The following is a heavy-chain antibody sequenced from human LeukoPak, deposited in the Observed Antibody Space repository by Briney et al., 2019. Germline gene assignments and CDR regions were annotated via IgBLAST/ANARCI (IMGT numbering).Heavy chain of an antibody. V-gene: IGHV5-51*01. J-gene: IGHJ4*02. CDR3: ARRYCSGRSCHYFDY. D-gene: IGHD2-15*01. CDR2: MYPGDSDT. Sequence: AGESLKIPCKGSGYSFSSYWIGWVRQMPGKGLEWMGIMYPGDSDTRYSPSFQGQVTISADKSISTAYLQWSSLKASDTAMYYCARRYCSGRSCHYFDYWGQGTLVTVPS. CDR1: GYSFSSYW.